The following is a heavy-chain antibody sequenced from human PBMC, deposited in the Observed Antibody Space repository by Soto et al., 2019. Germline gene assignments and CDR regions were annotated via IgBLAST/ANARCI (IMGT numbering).Heavy chain of an antibody. Sequence: EVQLVESGGGLVQPGGSLRLSCAASGFTFSSYSMNWVRQAPGKGLEWVSYISSSSSTIDYADSVKGRFTISRDNAKNSLYLQMNSLRAEDTAVYYCARDLVAAYFDYWGQGTLVTFSS. CDR3: ARDLVAAYFDY. D-gene: IGHD6-25*01. CDR2: ISSSSSTI. V-gene: IGHV3-48*01. J-gene: IGHJ4*02. CDR1: GFTFSSYS.